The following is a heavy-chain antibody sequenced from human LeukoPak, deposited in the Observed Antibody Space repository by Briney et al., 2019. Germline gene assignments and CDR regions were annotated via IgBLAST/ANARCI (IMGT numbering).Heavy chain of an antibody. J-gene: IGHJ4*02. CDR1: GVTFSSDG. Sequence: GGSLRLSLAASGVTFSSDGMHWVRQAPGKGLEWVAFIRYRGSDKYYADSVKGRFTISRDNSKNTLCLQMNSLRAEDTAVYYCARGLNNYDSSGALDYWGQGPLVTVSS. V-gene: IGHV3-30*02. CDR3: ARGLNNYDSSGALDY. CDR2: IRYRGSDK. D-gene: IGHD3-22*01.